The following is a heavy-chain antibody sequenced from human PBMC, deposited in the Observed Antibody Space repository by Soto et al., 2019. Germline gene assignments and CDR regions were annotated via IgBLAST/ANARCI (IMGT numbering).Heavy chain of an antibody. CDR1: GTSTSSGAFY. D-gene: IGHD3-10*01. J-gene: IGHJ6*02. CDR3: AALVRGVTIKQYHGKGV. V-gene: IGHV4-31*03. CDR2: IYYTGSS. Sequence: QVQLQESGPGLVKPSQTLSLTCSVSGTSTSSGAFYWNWIRQPPGKGLEWIGDIYYTGSSNYNPPLKNRVTISVASSKNHFFLKLRDVTAADTAVYYWAALVRGVTIKQYHGKGVWGPGTTVNVYS.